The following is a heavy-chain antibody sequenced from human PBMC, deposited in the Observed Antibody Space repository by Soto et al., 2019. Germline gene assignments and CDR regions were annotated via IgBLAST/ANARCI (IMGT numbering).Heavy chain of an antibody. CDR3: ARAQITSDTATVTNWFDT. Sequence: SETLSLTCTVSGDSISSHYWSWIRQSPGKGLEWIGHIYHSGSTRYNPSFKRRVTMSIDTSKNQFSLKLSSVTAADTAVYYCARAQITSDTATVTNWFDTWGQGTLVTVSS. D-gene: IGHD5-18*01. CDR2: IYHSGST. V-gene: IGHV4-59*11. J-gene: IGHJ5*02. CDR1: GDSISSHY.